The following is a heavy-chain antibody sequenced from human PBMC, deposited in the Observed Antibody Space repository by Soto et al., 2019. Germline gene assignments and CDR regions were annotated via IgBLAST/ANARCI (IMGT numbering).Heavy chain of an antibody. J-gene: IGHJ4*02. CDR3: VREDGKVGTNSAFDY. D-gene: IGHD1-26*01. Sequence: GGSLRLSCASSGFTFSTYTMNWVRQAPGKGLEWVSSINGRGNYIYYAESVKGRFTISRGNAKNSLYLQMDRLRAEDTALYYCVREDGKVGTNSAFDYWGRGALVTVSS. CDR2: INGRGNYI. V-gene: IGHV3-21*01. CDR1: GFTFSTYT.